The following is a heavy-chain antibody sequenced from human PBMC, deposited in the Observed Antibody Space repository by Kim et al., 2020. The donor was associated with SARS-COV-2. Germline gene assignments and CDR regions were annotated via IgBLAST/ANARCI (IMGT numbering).Heavy chain of an antibody. Sequence: GRTNSHPSLKSRVTISVDTSKNQFSLKLSSVTAADTAVYYCARPRVRDVWGQGTTVTVSS. D-gene: IGHD3-10*01. CDR2: GRT. V-gene: IGHV4-34*01. CDR3: ARPRVRDV. J-gene: IGHJ6*02.